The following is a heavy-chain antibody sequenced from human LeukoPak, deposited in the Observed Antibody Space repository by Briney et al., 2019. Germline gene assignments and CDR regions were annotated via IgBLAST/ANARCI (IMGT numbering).Heavy chain of an antibody. Sequence: GASVKVSCKASGGTFSSYAISWVRQAPGQGLEWMGGIIPIFGTANYAQKFQGRVTITADESTSTAYMELSSLRSEDTAVYYCARALSPITIFPGNWFDPWGQGTLVTVSS. CDR1: GGTFSSYA. CDR2: IIPIFGTA. CDR3: ARALSPITIFPGNWFDP. V-gene: IGHV1-69*13. J-gene: IGHJ5*02. D-gene: IGHD3-9*01.